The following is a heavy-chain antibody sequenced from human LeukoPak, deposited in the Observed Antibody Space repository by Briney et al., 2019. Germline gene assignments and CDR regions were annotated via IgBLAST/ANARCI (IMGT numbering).Heavy chain of an antibody. D-gene: IGHD3-22*01. Sequence: GGSLRLSCAASGFTFSSYAMSWVRQAPGKGLEWVSAISGGGGSTYYADSVKGRFTISRDNSKNTLYLQMNSLRAEDTAVYYCAKTNSYSSGYYNYWGQGTLVTVSS. J-gene: IGHJ4*02. V-gene: IGHV3-23*01. CDR1: GFTFSSYA. CDR2: ISGGGGST. CDR3: AKTNSYSSGYYNY.